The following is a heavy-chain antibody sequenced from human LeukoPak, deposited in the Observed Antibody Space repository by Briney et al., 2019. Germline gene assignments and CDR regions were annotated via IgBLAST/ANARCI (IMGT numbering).Heavy chain of an antibody. CDR3: AKDDAWLRFGE. V-gene: IGHV3-23*01. J-gene: IGHJ4*02. D-gene: IGHD3-10*01. CDR2: ISPSGDIR. Sequence: GGSLRLSCAASGFTFSNHGMNWVRQAPGEGLEWVSGISPSGDIRYYADSVKGRFTISRDNSKNTLYLEVISLTAEDTAVYYCAKDDAWLRFGEWSQGTLVTVSS. CDR1: GFTFSNHG.